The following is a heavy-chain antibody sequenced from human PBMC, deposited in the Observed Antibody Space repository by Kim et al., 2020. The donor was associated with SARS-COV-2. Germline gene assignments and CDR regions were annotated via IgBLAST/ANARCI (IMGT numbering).Heavy chain of an antibody. Sequence: SETLSLTCTVSGGSISSSSYYWGWIRQPPGKGLEWIGSIYYSGSTYYNPSLKSRVTISVDTSKNQFSLKLSSVTAADTAVYYCARRDDILTGSNEYYFDYWGQGTLLTVSS. J-gene: IGHJ4*02. CDR1: GGSISSSSYY. CDR3: ARRDDILTGSNEYYFDY. D-gene: IGHD3-9*01. V-gene: IGHV4-39*01. CDR2: IYYSGST.